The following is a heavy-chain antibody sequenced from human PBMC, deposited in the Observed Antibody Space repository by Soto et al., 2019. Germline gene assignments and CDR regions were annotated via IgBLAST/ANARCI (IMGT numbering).Heavy chain of an antibody. CDR1: GLIFSDSS. CDR2: IRREANSYTT. CDR3: SLLGRWSGGSSGMDV. V-gene: IGHV3-72*01. Sequence: EVQLGESGGGLVQPGGSLRLSCAASGLIFSDSSMDWVRQAPGKGLEWVGRIRREANSYTTAYAESVKGRFTISRDDSKDSLYLHMRSLISEDTAVYYWSLLGRWSGGSSGMDVWGQGTTVTVSS. J-gene: IGHJ6*02. D-gene: IGHD6-13*01.